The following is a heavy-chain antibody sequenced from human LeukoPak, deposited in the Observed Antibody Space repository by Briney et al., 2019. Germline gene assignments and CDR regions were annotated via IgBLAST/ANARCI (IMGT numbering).Heavy chain of an antibody. J-gene: IGHJ5*02. CDR1: GGSFSDYY. Sequence: SETLSLTCVVYGGSFSDYYWNWIRQPPGKGLEWIGYIYYSGSTNYNPSLKSRVTISVDTSKNQFSLKLSSVTAADTAVYYCARTPWFGELLYNWFDPWGQGTLVTVSS. V-gene: IGHV4-59*01. CDR3: ARTPWFGELLYNWFDP. CDR2: IYYSGST. D-gene: IGHD3-10*01.